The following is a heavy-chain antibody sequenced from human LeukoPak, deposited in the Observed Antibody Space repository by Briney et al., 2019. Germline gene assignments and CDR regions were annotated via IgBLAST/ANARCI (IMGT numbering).Heavy chain of an antibody. J-gene: IGHJ4*02. V-gene: IGHV3-15*01. Sequence: GGSLRLSCAASGFTFSNAWMAWVRQAPGEGLEWVGRIKSKTDGGTTDYAAPVKGRFTISRDDSKNTLYLHMNSLKIEDTVVYYCTRDLAFWGQGTLVIVSS. CDR1: GFTFSNAW. CDR2: IKSKTDGGTT. CDR3: TRDLAF.